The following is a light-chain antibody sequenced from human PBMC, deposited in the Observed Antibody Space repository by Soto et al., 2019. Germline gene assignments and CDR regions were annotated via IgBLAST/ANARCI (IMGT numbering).Light chain of an antibody. CDR3: AAWDDSLNGVV. CDR2: SNN. CDR1: SSNIGSNT. Sequence: QSVLTQPPSASGTPGQRVTISCSGSSSNIGSNTVNWYQQLPGTAPKLLIYSNNQRPSGVPDRFSGSKSGTSASLAISGFQSEDEADYDCAAWDDSLNGVVFGGGTKLTVL. J-gene: IGLJ2*01. V-gene: IGLV1-44*01.